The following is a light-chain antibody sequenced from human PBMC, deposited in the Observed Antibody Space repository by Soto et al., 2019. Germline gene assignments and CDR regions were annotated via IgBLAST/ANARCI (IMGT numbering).Light chain of an antibody. J-gene: IGKJ4*01. CDR1: QSGSSY. Sequence: DLRMTQSAASLSAYVEDIVTITCPASQSGSSYLNWYQQKAGKAPKLLIYAASTLQSGVPTRFSGSGSGTDFTLVISSLQPEDFATYFCQQTDRTPLTFGGGTKVDTK. CDR3: QQTDRTPLT. V-gene: IGKV1-39*01. CDR2: AAS.